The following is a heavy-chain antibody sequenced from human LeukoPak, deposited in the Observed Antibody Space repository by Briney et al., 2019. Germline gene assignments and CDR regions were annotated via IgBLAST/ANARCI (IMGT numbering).Heavy chain of an antibody. J-gene: IGHJ4*02. CDR2: INPNSGGT. CDR3: AREIVYCGGDCYSGIDY. D-gene: IGHD2-21*02. V-gene: IGHV1-2*02. Sequence: GASVKVSCKASGYTFTGYYMHWVRQAPGQGLEWMGWINPNSGGTNYAQKFQGRVTMTRDTFISTAYMELSRLRSDDTAVYYCAREIVYCGGDCYSGIDYWGQGTLVTVSS. CDR1: GYTFTGYY.